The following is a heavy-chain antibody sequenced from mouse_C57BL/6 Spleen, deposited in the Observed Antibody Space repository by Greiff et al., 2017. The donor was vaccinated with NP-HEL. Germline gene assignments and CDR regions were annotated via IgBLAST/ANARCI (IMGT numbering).Heavy chain of an antibody. CDR1: GYTFTSYW. J-gene: IGHJ4*01. D-gene: IGHD2-1*01. CDR2: NYPGNSDT. Sequence: VQLQQSGTVLARPGASVKMSCKTSGYTFTSYWMHWVKQRPGQGLEWIGANYPGNSDTSYNQKFKGKAKLTAVTSASTAYMELSSLTNEDSAVDYCTRNVYYGNSDYAMDYWGQGTSVTVSS. CDR3: TRNVYYGNSDYAMDY. V-gene: IGHV1-5*01.